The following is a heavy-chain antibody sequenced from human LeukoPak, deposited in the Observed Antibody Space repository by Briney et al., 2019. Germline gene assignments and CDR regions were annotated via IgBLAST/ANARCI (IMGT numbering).Heavy chain of an antibody. Sequence: SETLSLTCTVSGGSISSHYWSWIRQPPGKGLEWIGEINHSGSTNYNPSLKSRVTISVDTSKNQFSLKLSSVTAADTAVYYRARGGGRGGTDYWGQGTLVTVSS. D-gene: IGHD2-15*01. CDR2: INHSGST. J-gene: IGHJ4*02. V-gene: IGHV4-34*01. CDR1: GGSISSHY. CDR3: ARGGGRGGTDY.